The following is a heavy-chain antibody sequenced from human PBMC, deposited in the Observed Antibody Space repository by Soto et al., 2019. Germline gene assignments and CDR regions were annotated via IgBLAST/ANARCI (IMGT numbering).Heavy chain of an antibody. CDR3: SQGKISPTALNY. V-gene: IGHV3-23*01. D-gene: IGHD2-2*01. CDR1: GFTFSSYA. Sequence: GGSLRLSCAASGFTFSSYAMSWARQAPGKGLEWVSSISNSGGSTYHADSVKGRFTISRDDSEKTLYLQMNSLRVEDAAIYFFSQGKISPTALNYWGQGPLVTVFS. J-gene: IGHJ4*02. CDR2: ISNSGGST.